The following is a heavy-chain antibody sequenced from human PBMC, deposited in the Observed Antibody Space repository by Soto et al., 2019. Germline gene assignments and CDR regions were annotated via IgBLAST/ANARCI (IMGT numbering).Heavy chain of an antibody. CDR2: ISSSSGYI. CDR3: ASSRWGGGETTVPPFDY. CDR1: GFTFSTYS. V-gene: IGHV3-21*01. J-gene: IGHJ4*02. Sequence: GGSLRLSCAASGFTFSTYSMNWVRQAPGRGLEWVSSISSSSGYIFYPDSLKGRFTMSRDNAKSSLYLQMNSLRAEDTAVYYCASSRWGGGETTVPPFDYWGQGTPVTVSS. D-gene: IGHD4-17*01.